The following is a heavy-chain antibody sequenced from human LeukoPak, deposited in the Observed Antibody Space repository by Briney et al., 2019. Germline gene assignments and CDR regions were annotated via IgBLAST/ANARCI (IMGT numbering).Heavy chain of an antibody. J-gene: IGHJ2*01. Sequence: GESLKISCKGSGYSFTNYWITWVRQMPGKGLEWMGIIYLDDSDTKYSPPFQGQVTISVDKSISTAYLQLTSLKASDTAMYYCARPQRERSWYFDLWGRGTLVTVSS. D-gene: IGHD1-1*01. CDR2: IYLDDSDT. CDR3: ARPQRERSWYFDL. V-gene: IGHV5-51*01. CDR1: GYSFTNYW.